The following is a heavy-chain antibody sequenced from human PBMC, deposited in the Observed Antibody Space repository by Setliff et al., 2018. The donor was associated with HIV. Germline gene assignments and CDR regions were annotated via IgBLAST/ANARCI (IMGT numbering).Heavy chain of an antibody. Sequence: GGSLRLSCVASGFTFSSYWMSWVRQAPGKGLEWVANIQQDGSENYHVDSVKGRFSISRDNAQNSVFLQMDSMRVEDTAVYYCSRGHYRSPSGWGQGTLVTVSS. CDR3: SRGHYRSPSG. CDR1: GFTFSSYW. CDR2: IQQDGSEN. J-gene: IGHJ4*02. V-gene: IGHV3-7*03. D-gene: IGHD3-16*02.